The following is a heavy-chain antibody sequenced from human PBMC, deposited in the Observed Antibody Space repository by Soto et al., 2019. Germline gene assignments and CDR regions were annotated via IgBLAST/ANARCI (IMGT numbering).Heavy chain of an antibody. D-gene: IGHD3-10*01. J-gene: IGHJ2*01. Sequence: QVQLVQSGAEVKKPGASVKVSCKASGYTFTSYGISWVRQAPGQGLEWMGWISAYNGNTNYAQKLQGRVTMTTDTSTSTAYMELSSLSSDDTAVYSGARDTNLVRGGMWEEYFDLWGRGTLVTVSS. CDR2: ISAYNGNT. V-gene: IGHV1-18*01. CDR3: ARDTNLVRGGMWEEYFDL. CDR1: GYTFTSYG.